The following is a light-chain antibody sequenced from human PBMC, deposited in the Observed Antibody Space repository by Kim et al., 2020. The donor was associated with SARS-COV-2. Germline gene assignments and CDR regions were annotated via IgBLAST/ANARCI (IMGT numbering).Light chain of an antibody. CDR2: LGS. CDR1: QSLLYSNGYNY. J-gene: IGKJ4*01. CDR3: MQSLQTLLS. V-gene: IGKV2-28*01. Sequence: DIVMTQSPLSLPVTPGEPASISCRSSQSLLYSNGYNYLDWYVQKPGQSPQLLIYLGSNRASGVPDRFSGSGSGTDFTLRISRVEAEYVGVYYCMQSLQTLLSFGGGTEVDIK.